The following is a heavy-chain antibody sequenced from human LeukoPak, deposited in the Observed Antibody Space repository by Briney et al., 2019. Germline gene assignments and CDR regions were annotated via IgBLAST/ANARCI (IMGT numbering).Heavy chain of an antibody. CDR2: IYPGDSDT. CDR1: GYSFTSYW. CDR3: ATLYCSSTSCYSDYYYGMDV. J-gene: IGHJ6*02. Sequence: GESLQISCKGSGYSFTSYWIGWVRQMPGKGLEWMGIIYPGDSDTRYSPSFQSQVTISADKSISTAYLQWSSLKASDTAMYYCATLYCSSTSCYSDYYYGMDVWGQGTTVTVSS. V-gene: IGHV5-51*01. D-gene: IGHD2-2*02.